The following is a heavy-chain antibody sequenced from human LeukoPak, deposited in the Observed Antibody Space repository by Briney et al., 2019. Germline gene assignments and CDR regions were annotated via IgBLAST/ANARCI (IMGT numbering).Heavy chain of an antibody. CDR1: GYTFTTYY. D-gene: IGHD5-12*01. CDR3: ARGGYATSDPYFDY. CDR2: INPTGGSA. V-gene: IGHV1-46*01. Sequence: ASVKVSCKASGYTFTTYYMHWVRQAPGQGLQWMGIINPTGGSASYAQKFQGRVTMTRDTSTSTVYLELSSLRSEDTAVYYCARGGYATSDPYFDYWGQGTPVTVSS. J-gene: IGHJ4*02.